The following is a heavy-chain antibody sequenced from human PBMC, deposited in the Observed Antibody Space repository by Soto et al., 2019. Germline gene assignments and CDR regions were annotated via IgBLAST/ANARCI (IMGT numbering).Heavy chain of an antibody. V-gene: IGHV3-74*01. CDR1: GFTFSSYW. J-gene: IGHJ4*02. Sequence: GGSLRLSCAASGFTFSSYWMHWVRQAPGKGLVWVSRINSEGSITGYADSVKGRFTISRDNAKNTLYLQMNSLRAEDTAVYYCALYSSSWYEWYYFDYWGQGTLVTVSS. CDR2: INSEGSIT. D-gene: IGHD6-13*01. CDR3: ALYSSSWYEWYYFDY.